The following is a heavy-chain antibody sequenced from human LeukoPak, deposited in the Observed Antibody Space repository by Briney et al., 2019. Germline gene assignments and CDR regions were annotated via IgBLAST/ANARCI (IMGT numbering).Heavy chain of an antibody. CDR2: INAGNGNT. CDR3: ARYRAQDTVTYYFDY. Sequence: ASVKVSCKASGYTFTSYAMHWVRQAPGQRLEWMGWINAGNGNTKYSQKFQGRVTITRDTSASTAYMELSSLRSEDTAVHYCARYRAQDTVTYYFDYWGQGTLVTVSS. CDR1: GYTFTSYA. D-gene: IGHD4-17*01. J-gene: IGHJ4*02. V-gene: IGHV1-3*01.